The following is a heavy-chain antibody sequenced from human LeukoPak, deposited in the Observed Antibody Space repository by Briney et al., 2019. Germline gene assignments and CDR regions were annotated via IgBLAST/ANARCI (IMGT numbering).Heavy chain of an antibody. CDR2: IHGTLGST. CDR1: GGPIRNSY. J-gene: IGHJ3*02. D-gene: IGHD3-3*01. Sequence: SETLSLTCTVSGGPIRNSYWSWVRHSAGTGMQWIGRIHGTLGSTNHNPSLKSRVVVSLDTSSNQFSLRLSAMSAADTATYYCARIFDRDIWGQGTLVTVSP. CDR3: ARIFDRDI. V-gene: IGHV4-4*07.